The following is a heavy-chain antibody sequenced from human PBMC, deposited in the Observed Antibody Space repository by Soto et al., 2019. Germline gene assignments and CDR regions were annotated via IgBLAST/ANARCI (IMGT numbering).Heavy chain of an antibody. CDR1: GGSFSGFF. Sequence: PSETLSLTCAVSGGSFSGFFWGWIRQPPGKGLEWIGEVNHGGSTNYNPSLKSRVTISSDTSKNHFSLTLRSVTAADTAVYYCARAAVAAGGPFDKWGQAALVTVSS. J-gene: IGHJ4*02. CDR2: VNHGGST. V-gene: IGHV4-34*01. D-gene: IGHD2-15*01. CDR3: ARAAVAAGGPFDK.